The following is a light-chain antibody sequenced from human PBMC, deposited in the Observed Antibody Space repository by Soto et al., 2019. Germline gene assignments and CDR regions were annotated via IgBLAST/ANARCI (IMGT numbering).Light chain of an antibody. J-gene: IGKJ4*01. CDR1: RSVSTY. CDR3: HHRSNWPLT. V-gene: IGKV3-11*01. CDR2: DAS. Sequence: EIVLTQSPATLSLSPGEGATLSCRASRSVSTYLAWYQQKPGQAPRLLIYDASNRATGIPARFSGSGSGTDFTLTISSLEPKDFAVYYCHHRSNWPLTFGGGTKVEIK.